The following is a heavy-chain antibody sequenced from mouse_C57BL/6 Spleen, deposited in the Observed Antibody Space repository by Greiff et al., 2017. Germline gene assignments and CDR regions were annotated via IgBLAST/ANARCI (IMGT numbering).Heavy chain of an antibody. CDR3: APYYGSSSYAMDY. V-gene: IGHV1-82*01. CDR2: IYPGDGDT. J-gene: IGHJ4*01. Sequence: VQGVESGPELVKPGASVKISCKASGYAFSSSWMNWVKQRPGKGLEWIGRIYPGDGDTNYNGKFKGKATLTADKSSSTAYMQLSSLTAEDSAVYFCAPYYGSSSYAMDYWGQGTSVTVSS. D-gene: IGHD1-1*01. CDR1: GYAFSSSW.